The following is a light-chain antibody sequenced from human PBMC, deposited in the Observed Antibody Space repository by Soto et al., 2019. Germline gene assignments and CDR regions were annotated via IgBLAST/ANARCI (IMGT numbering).Light chain of an antibody. V-gene: IGKV1-5*03. J-gene: IGKJ5*01. Sequence: IQMTQSPATLSASVGDRVTITFRASQSISNWLAWYQQKPGKAPQLLIYMASSLESGVPSRFSGSGSGTDFTLTISSLEPEDFAVYYCQQRSNCPPITSGQGTRLEIK. CDR3: QQRSNCPPIT. CDR2: MAS. CDR1: QSISNW.